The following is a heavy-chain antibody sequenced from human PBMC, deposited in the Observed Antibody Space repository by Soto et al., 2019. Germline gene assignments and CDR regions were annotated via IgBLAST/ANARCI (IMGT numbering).Heavy chain of an antibody. V-gene: IGHV3-23*01. CDR3: AKDRNYYDSSGYYYVGYFDY. J-gene: IGHJ4*02. Sequence: GGSLRLSCAASGFSFNNYAVSWVSQAPGRGLEWDSGISGSAATINYADSVKGRFTISRDNSKNTLYLQMNSLRAEDTAVYYCAKDRNYYDSSGYYYVGYFDYWGQGTLVTVSS. D-gene: IGHD3-22*01. CDR2: ISGSAATI. CDR1: GFSFNNYA.